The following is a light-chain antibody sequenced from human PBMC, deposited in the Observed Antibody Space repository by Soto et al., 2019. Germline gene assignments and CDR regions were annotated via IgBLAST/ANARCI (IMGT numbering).Light chain of an antibody. V-gene: IGKV1-5*03. CDR3: QHYYGYPMT. J-gene: IGKJ4*01. CDR1: HSALTC. Sequence: DIQMTQSPSTLSASIGDRVTITCRASHSALTCLAWYQQKPGKAPKLLIYKASTLQSGVPSRFSGSGSGTAFTLTITSLQTDDFATYYCQHYYGYPMTFGGGTKVELK. CDR2: KAS.